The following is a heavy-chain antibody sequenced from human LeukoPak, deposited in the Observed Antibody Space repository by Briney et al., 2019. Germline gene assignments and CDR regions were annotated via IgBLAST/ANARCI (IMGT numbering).Heavy chain of an antibody. D-gene: IGHD3-22*01. V-gene: IGHV3-30*03. CDR1: RFTFSNYG. J-gene: IGHJ1*01. CDR3: ALGKEWSYYYDSSGYYPKTEYFQH. CDR2: ISYDGSNK. Sequence: PGGSLRLSCAASRFTFSNYGMHWVRQAPGKGLEWVAFISYDGSNKYYADSVKGRFTISRDNSKNTLYLQMNSLRAEDTAVYYCALGKEWSYYYDSSGYYPKTEYFQHWGQGTLVTVSS.